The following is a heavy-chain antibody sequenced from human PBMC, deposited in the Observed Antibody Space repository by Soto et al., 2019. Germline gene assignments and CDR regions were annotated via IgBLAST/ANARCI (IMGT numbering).Heavy chain of an antibody. CDR2: INAGNGNT. Sequence: GASVKVSCKASGYTFTSYAMYWVRQAPGQRLEWMGWINAGNGNTKYSQKFQGRVTITRDTSASTAYMELSSLRSEDTAVYYCARAKVYCSSTSCYTFYFDYWGQGTLVTVSS. CDR3: ARAKVYCSSTSCYTFYFDY. J-gene: IGHJ4*02. CDR1: GYTFTSYA. V-gene: IGHV1-3*01. D-gene: IGHD2-2*02.